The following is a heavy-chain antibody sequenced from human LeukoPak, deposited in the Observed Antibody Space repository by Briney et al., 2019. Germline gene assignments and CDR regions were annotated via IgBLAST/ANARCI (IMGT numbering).Heavy chain of an antibody. D-gene: IGHD3-10*01. Sequence: SETLSLTCGVSGGSITSTNYWTWVRQPPGKGLEWTGEVNLQGSTNYNPSLMGRVAISVDMSENHISLQLTSVTAADTAVYYCARQNWNYFQHPEEFDYWGQGTLVTVSS. J-gene: IGHJ4*02. CDR3: ARQNWNYFQHPEEFDY. V-gene: IGHV4-4*02. CDR1: GGSITSTNY. CDR2: VNLQGST.